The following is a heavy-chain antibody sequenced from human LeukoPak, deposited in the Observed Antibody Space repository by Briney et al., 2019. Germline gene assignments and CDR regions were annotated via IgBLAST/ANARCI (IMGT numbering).Heavy chain of an antibody. Sequence: GGSLRLSCAASGFTFSSYSMNWVRQAPGKGLEWVSSISSSSSYIYYADSVKGRFTISRDNAKNSLYLQMNSLRAEDTAVYYCAREISSTPRSSSISDYWGQGTLVTVSS. CDR1: GFTFSSYS. V-gene: IGHV3-21*01. J-gene: IGHJ4*02. CDR2: ISSSSSYI. D-gene: IGHD2-2*01. CDR3: AREISSTPRSSSISDY.